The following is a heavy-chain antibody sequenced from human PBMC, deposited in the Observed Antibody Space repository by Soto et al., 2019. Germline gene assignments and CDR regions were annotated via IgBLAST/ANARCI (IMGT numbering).Heavy chain of an antibody. Sequence: QLQLQESGPGLVKPSETLSLTCTVSGGSISSSSYYWGWIRQPPGKGLEWIGGIYYSGSTYYNPSLKSRVTISVDTSKNQFSLKLSSVTAADTAVYYCARGAWFGELLPFDYWGQGTLVTVSS. CDR3: ARGAWFGELLPFDY. CDR1: GGSISSSSYY. D-gene: IGHD3-10*01. J-gene: IGHJ4*02. V-gene: IGHV4-39*01. CDR2: IYYSGST.